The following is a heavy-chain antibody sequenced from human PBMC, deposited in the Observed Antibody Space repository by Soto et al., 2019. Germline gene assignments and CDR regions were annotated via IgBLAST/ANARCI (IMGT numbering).Heavy chain of an antibody. J-gene: IGHJ4*02. CDR1: GGSISSYY. CDR2: IYYSGST. D-gene: IGHD5-18*01. V-gene: IGHV4-59*01. CDR3: ARDADTAMVFDY. Sequence: SETLSLTCTVSGGSISSYYWSWIRQPPGKGLEWIGYIYYSGSTNYNPSLKSRVTISVDTSKNQFSLKLSSVTAADTAVYYCARDADTAMVFDYWGQGTLVTVSS.